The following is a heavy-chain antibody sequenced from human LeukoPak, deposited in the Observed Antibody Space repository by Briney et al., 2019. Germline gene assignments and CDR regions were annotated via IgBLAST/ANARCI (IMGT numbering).Heavy chain of an antibody. V-gene: IGHV3-48*02. CDR1: GFTFSSYG. Sequence: GGSLRLSCAAAGFTFSSYGMNWVRQAPGKGLEWVSYITSSSSTIYYADSVKGRFTISRDNAKNSLYLQMNSLRDEDAAVYYCAREPEATQSPPFDYWGQGTLVTVSS. CDR2: ITSSSSTI. D-gene: IGHD2-2*01. J-gene: IGHJ4*02. CDR3: AREPEATQSPPFDY.